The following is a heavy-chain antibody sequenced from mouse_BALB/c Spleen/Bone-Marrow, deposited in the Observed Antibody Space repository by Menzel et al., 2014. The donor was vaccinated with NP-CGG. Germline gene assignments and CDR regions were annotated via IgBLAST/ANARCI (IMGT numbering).Heavy chain of an antibody. D-gene: IGHD2-3*01. CDR2: ISSGTSTI. J-gene: IGHJ4*01. V-gene: IGHV5-17*02. CDR1: GFTFSSFG. CDR3: ARDDGYYRRNAMDY. Sequence: EVMLVESGGGLVQPGGSRELSCAASGFTFSSFGMHWVRQAPERGLEWVAYISSGTSTIYYADTVKGRFTISRDNPKNTLFLQMTRLRSEDTAMYYCARDDGYYRRNAMDYLGQGTSATVYS.